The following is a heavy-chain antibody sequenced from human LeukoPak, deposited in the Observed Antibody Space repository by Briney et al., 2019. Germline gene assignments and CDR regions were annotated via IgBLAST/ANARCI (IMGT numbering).Heavy chain of an antibody. CDR2: IRYDGSNK. V-gene: IGHV3-30*02. CDR3: ARDPTILWFGELLSHYGMDV. CDR1: GFTFSSYG. D-gene: IGHD3-10*01. Sequence: GGSLRLSCAASGFTFSSYGMHWVRQAPGKGLEWVAFIRYDGSNKYYADSVKGRFTISRDNSKNTLYLQMNSLRAEDTAVYYCARDPTILWFGELLSHYGMDVWGQGTTVTVSS. J-gene: IGHJ6*02.